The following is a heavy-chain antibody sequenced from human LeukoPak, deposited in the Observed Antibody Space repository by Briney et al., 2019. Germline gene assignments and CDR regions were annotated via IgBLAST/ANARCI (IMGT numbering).Heavy chain of an antibody. CDR3: ALGYSSGWYYFDY. CDR1: GYTFTSYD. V-gene: IGHV1-46*03. CDR2: INPSGGST. Sequence: GASVKVSCKASGYTFTSYDINWVRQATGQGLEWMGIINPSGGSTSYAQKFQGRVTMTRDTSTSTVYMELSSLRSEDTAVYYCALGYSSGWYYFDYWGQGTLVTVSS. D-gene: IGHD6-19*01. J-gene: IGHJ4*02.